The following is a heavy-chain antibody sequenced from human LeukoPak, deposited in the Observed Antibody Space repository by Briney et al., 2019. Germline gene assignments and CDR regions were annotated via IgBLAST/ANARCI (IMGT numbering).Heavy chain of an antibody. Sequence: PGGSLRLSCAASGFTFSSYGMHWVRQAPGKGLEWVAVIPYDGSNKYYADSVKGRFTISRDNSKNTLYLQMNSLRAEDTAVYYCAKDRRIVGATKGYFDYWGQGTLVTVSS. V-gene: IGHV3-30*18. D-gene: IGHD1-26*01. J-gene: IGHJ4*02. CDR3: AKDRRIVGATKGYFDY. CDR1: GFTFSSYG. CDR2: IPYDGSNK.